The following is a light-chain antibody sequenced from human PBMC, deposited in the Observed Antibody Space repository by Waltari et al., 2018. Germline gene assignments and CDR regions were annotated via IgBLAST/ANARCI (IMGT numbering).Light chain of an antibody. Sequence: IVLTQSLGTLSLSLGERATLSCSASQSVSIYLAWYQQTPGQAPRLLIYHTSTRATGIPDRFSGSGSGTDFSLTISGLEPEDFAVYYCQHYKSLPVSFGQGTRVEIK. J-gene: IGKJ1*01. CDR3: QHYKSLPVS. CDR1: QSVSIY. CDR2: HTS. V-gene: IGKV3-20*01.